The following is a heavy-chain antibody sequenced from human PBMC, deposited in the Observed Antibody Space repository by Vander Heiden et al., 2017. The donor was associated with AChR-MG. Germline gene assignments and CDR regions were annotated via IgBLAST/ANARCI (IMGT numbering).Heavy chain of an antibody. CDR1: GFTFKDAW. D-gene: IGHD1-7*01. J-gene: IGHJ5*02. Sequence: DVHLAESGGGLVKPGGSLRLSCAVSGFTFKDAWMNWVRQAPGKGLDWIGRIKSNSDGGITDHAAPVKGRFTISRDDSKNTLYLQMDSLKTEDTGVYYCTTLSLWNYVLETWGQGSLVTVSS. V-gene: IGHV3-15*01. CDR3: TTLSLWNYVLET. CDR2: IKSNSDGGIT.